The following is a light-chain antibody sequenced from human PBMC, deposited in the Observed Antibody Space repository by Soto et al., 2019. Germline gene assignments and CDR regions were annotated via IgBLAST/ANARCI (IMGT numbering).Light chain of an antibody. V-gene: IGKV3-11*01. CDR1: QSVSSR. CDR2: GAS. CDR3: QQRSNWWT. J-gene: IGKJ1*01. Sequence: EIVMTQSPGTLSLSPGERATLSCRASQSVSSRLAWYQQRPGQAPRLLIYGASGRATGIPDRFSGSGSGTDFTLTISSLEPEDFAVYYCQQRSNWWTFGQGTKVDIK.